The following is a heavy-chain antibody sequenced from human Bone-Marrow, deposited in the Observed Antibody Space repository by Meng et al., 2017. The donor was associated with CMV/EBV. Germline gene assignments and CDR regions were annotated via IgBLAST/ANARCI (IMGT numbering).Heavy chain of an antibody. D-gene: IGHD2-2*01. CDR1: GGSISSSSYY. Sequence: SETLSLTCTVSGGSISSSSYYWGWIRQPPGKGLEWIGSIYYSGSTYYNPSLKSRVTISVDTSKNQFSLKLSSVTAADTAVYYCARDLYCSSTSCYHYWGQGTLVTVSS. J-gene: IGHJ4*02. CDR2: IYYSGST. CDR3: ARDLYCSSTSCYHY. V-gene: IGHV4-39*02.